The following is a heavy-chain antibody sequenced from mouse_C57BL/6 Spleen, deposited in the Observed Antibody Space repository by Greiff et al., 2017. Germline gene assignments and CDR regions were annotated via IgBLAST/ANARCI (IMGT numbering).Heavy chain of an antibody. CDR1: GYSFTDYN. V-gene: IGHV1-39*01. J-gene: IGHJ2*01. CDR2: INPNYGTT. Sequence: VHVKQSGPELVKPGASVKISCKASGYSFTDYNMNWVKQSNGKSLEWIGVINPNYGTTSYNQKFKGKATLTVDQSSSTAYMQLNSLTSEDSAVYYCARSDDYDEEGFDYWGQGTTLTVSS. D-gene: IGHD2-4*01. CDR3: ARSDDYDEEGFDY.